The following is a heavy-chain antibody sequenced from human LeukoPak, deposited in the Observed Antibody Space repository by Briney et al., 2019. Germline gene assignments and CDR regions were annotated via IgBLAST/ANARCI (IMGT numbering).Heavy chain of an antibody. J-gene: IGHJ4*02. Sequence: GGSLRLSCAASGFTFSSYSMNWVRQAPGKGLEWVSSISSSSSYIYYADSVKGRFTISRDNAKNSLYLQMNSLRAEDTTVYYCARNVLLWFGELSLGDYWGQGTLVTVSS. D-gene: IGHD3-10*01. CDR3: ARNVLLWFGELSLGDY. CDR1: GFTFSSYS. V-gene: IGHV3-21*01. CDR2: ISSSSSYI.